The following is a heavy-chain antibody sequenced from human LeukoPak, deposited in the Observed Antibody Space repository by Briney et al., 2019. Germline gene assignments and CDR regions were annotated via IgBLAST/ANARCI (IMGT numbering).Heavy chain of an antibody. Sequence: PGGSLRLSCAASGFTFSRNAMNWVRQAPGQGLEWVSGIGGSGDNTYYADSVRGRFTISRDNSKNTLYLQMNSLRAEDTAVYYCAYCSGGDCYAGLDYWGQGTLVTVSS. V-gene: IGHV3-23*01. CDR1: GFTFSRNA. D-gene: IGHD2-15*01. J-gene: IGHJ4*02. CDR2: IGGSGDNT. CDR3: AYCSGGDCYAGLDY.